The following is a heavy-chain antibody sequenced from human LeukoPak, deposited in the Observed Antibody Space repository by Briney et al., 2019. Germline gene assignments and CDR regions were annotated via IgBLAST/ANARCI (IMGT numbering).Heavy chain of an antibody. J-gene: IGHJ6*02. CDR2: IWYDGSNK. CDR1: GFTFSSYG. Sequence: GGSLRLSCAASGFTFSSYGMHWVRQAPGKGLEWVAVIWYDGSNKYYADSVKGRFTISRDNSKNTLYLQMNSLRAEDTAVYYCARDLQDTELWNYYGMDVWGQGTTVTVSS. V-gene: IGHV3-33*01. D-gene: IGHD1-26*01. CDR3: ARDLQDTELWNYYGMDV.